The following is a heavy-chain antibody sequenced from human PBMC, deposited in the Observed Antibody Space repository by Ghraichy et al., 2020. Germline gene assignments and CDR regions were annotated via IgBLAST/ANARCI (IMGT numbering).Heavy chain of an antibody. V-gene: IGHV3-7*03. CDR2: INQDGREK. CDR1: GLIFSSYW. CDR3: SSGDTFDI. D-gene: IGHD3-10*01. Sequence: GGSLRLSCAASGLIFSSYWMTWVRQAPGKGLEWVANINQDGREKYYVGSVKGRFTISRDNAKNSLYLQINNLRAEDTAVYYCSSGDTFDIWGRGTKVTGSS. J-gene: IGHJ3*02.